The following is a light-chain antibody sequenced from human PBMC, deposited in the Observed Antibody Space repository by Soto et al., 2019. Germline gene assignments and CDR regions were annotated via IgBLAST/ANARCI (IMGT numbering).Light chain of an antibody. Sequence: DIQMTQSPSSLSASVGDRVTITCRASQGISNYLAWYQQKPGKVPKLLIYAASTLQSGVPSRFSGIGSGTDFTLTFSSLQPEDVSTYYCQKYNSATFPFGPGTKVDIK. CDR1: QGISNY. CDR2: AAS. J-gene: IGKJ3*01. V-gene: IGKV1-27*01. CDR3: QKYNSATFP.